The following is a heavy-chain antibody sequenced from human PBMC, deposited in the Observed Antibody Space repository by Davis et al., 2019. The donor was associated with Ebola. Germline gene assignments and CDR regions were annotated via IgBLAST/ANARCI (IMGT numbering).Heavy chain of an antibody. CDR1: GFTFNKAW. V-gene: IGHV3-15*01. Sequence: GESLKISCAASGFTFNKAWMTWVRQAPGKGLEWVGRIKRINDGGTTDYSTPVKGRFTISRDDSKNKVFLQMNSLKTEDTAVYYCTSDGGISARTVFDYWGQGSLVTVSS. CDR3: TSDGGISARTVFDY. J-gene: IGHJ4*02. D-gene: IGHD3-16*01. CDR2: IKRINDGGTT.